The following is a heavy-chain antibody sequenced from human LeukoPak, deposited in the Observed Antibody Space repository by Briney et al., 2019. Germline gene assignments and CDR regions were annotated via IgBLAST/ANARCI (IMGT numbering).Heavy chain of an antibody. Sequence: GASVTVSCKASGYTFANHGISWVRQAPGQGLEWMGWTSAYNGNTDYAQNLQGRVTMTTDTSTTTAYMELRSLRSDDTAMYYCARVPLVRVVIVFPAGYFDLWGRGTLITVSS. CDR1: GYTFANHG. CDR2: TSAYNGNT. CDR3: ARVPLVRVVIVFPAGYFDL. J-gene: IGHJ2*01. D-gene: IGHD3-10*01. V-gene: IGHV1-18*01.